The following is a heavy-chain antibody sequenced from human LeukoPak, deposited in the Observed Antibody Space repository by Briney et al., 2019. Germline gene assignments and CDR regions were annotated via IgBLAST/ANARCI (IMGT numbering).Heavy chain of an antibody. CDR3: AKERTVGASYWYFDL. V-gene: IGHV3-23*01. Sequence: GGSLRLSCAASGFTFSNYAINWVRQAPGKGLEWVSGISSSGSGGNTYYADSVKGRFTISRDSSKNTLFLHMNTLRAEDTAIYYCAKERTVGASYWYFDLWGRGTLVTVSS. D-gene: IGHD1-26*01. CDR2: ISSSGSGGNT. CDR1: GFTFSNYA. J-gene: IGHJ2*01.